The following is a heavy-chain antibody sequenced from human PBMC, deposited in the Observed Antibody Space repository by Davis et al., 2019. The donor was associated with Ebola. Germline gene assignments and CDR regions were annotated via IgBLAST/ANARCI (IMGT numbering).Heavy chain of an antibody. J-gene: IGHJ4*02. D-gene: IGHD2/OR15-2a*01. CDR1: GFTFSSYG. CDR3: ARDPYSTFDY. V-gene: IGHV3-33*01. CDR2: IWYDGSNK. Sequence: GGSLRLSCAASGFTFSSYGMHWVRQAPGKGLEWVAVIWYDGSNKYYADSVKGRFTISRDNAKNSLYLQMNSLRAEDTAVYYRARDPYSTFDYWGQGTLVTVSS.